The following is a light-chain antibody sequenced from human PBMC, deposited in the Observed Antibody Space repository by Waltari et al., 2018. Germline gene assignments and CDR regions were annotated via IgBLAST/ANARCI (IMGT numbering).Light chain of an antibody. CDR2: DVS. Sequence: QSALTHPAPVPGSPGQSTPIPCPGTGRDVGGYILVPCYQHHPGKAPKVIIYDVSQRPSGVSNRFSGSKSGNTASLTISGLQPEDEADYFCCSYAGNYIHVLFGGGTKLTVL. J-gene: IGLJ2*01. CDR1: GRDVGGYIL. V-gene: IGLV2-23*02. CDR3: CSYAGNYIHVL.